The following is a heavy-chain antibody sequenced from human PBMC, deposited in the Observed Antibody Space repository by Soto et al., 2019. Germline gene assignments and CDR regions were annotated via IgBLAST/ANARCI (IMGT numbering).Heavy chain of an antibody. CDR3: ASTYYYDRPWDY. CDR2: IIPIFGTA. V-gene: IGHV1-69*01. J-gene: IGHJ6*02. CDR1: GGTFSSYA. D-gene: IGHD3-22*01. Sequence: QVQLVQSGAEVKKPGSSVKVSCKASGGTFSSYAISLVRQAPGQGLEWMGGIIPIFGTANYAQKFQGRVMFTADESTSTAYMELSSLRSEDTAVYYCASTYYYDRPWDYWGQGTTVTVSS.